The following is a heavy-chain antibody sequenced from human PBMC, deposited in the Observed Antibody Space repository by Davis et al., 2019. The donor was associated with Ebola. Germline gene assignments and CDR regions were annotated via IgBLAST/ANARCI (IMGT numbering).Heavy chain of an antibody. CDR2: IFPGDSDT. CDR1: GYTFNTYW. CDR3: ARRGSNAVSDY. V-gene: IGHV5-51*01. D-gene: IGHD3-10*01. J-gene: IGHJ4*02. Sequence: GESLKISCQGSGYTFNTYWIGWVRQMPGKGLEWMGLIFPGDSDTFTRYGPSFQGQVTISADKSISTAYLQWSSLKASDTAMYYCARRGSNAVSDYWGQGTLVTVSS.